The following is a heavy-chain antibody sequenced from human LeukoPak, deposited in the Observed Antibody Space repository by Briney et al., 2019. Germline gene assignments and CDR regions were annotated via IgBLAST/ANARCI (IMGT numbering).Heavy chain of an antibody. J-gene: IGHJ4*02. V-gene: IGHV4-34*01. CDR2: INHSGST. D-gene: IGHD1-7*01. Sequence: SETLSLTCAVYGGSFSGYYWSWIRQPPGKGLEWIGEINHSGSTNYNPFLKSRVTISVDTSKNQFSLKLSSVTAADTAVYYCARKLRDNWGQGTLVTVSS. CDR1: GGSFSGYY. CDR3: ARKLRDN.